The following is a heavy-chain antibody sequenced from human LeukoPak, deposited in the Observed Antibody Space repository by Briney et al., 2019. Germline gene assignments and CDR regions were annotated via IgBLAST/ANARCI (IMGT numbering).Heavy chain of an antibody. CDR2: IYYSGST. D-gene: IGHD2-21*02. CDR3: ARVVTPDPYYFDY. CDR1: GGSISSYY. Sequence: SETLSLTCTVSGGSISSYYWSWIRQPPGKGLEWIGYIYYSGSTNYNPSLKSRVTISVDTSKNQFSLKLSSVTAADTAVYYCARVVTPDPYYFDYWGQGTLVTVSS. J-gene: IGHJ4*02. V-gene: IGHV4-59*08.